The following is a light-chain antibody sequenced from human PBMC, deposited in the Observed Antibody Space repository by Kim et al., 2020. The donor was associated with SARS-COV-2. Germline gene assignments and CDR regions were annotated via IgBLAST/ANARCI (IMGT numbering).Light chain of an antibody. CDR3: QQYDNYLS. V-gene: IGKV1-5*03. Sequence: LSASVGDRVPITCRASKSVSRFLAWYQQRPNNAPKLLIYEASTLQPGVPSRFSGSGSGTDFTLTISSLQPDDFATYFCQQYDNYLSFGGGTKAGD. J-gene: IGKJ4*01. CDR1: KSVSRF. CDR2: EAS.